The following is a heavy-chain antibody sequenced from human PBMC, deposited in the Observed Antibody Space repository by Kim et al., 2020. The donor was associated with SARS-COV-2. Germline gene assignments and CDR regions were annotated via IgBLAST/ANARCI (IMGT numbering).Heavy chain of an antibody. CDR2: IYSGGST. CDR1: GFTVSSNY. CDR3: ARYNTYYYDSSGYSFDY. Sequence: GGSLRLSCAASGFTVSSNYMSWVRQAPGKGLEWVSVIYSGGSTYYADSVKGRFTISRHNSKNTLYLQMNSLRAEDTAVYYCARYNTYYYDSSGYSFDYWGQGTLVTVSS. V-gene: IGHV3-53*04. J-gene: IGHJ4*02. D-gene: IGHD3-22*01.